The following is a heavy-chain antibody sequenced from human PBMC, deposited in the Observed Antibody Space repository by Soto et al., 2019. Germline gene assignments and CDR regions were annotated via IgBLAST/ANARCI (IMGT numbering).Heavy chain of an antibody. CDR1: GGTFSSYA. Sequence: GASVKVCCKASGGTFSSYAISWVRQAPGQGLEWMGGIIPIFGTANYAQKFQGRFTITADESTSTAYMELSSLRSEDTAVYYCARVSWVSAHSPFFDYCGQGTLVTVSS. CDR3: ARVSWVSAHSPFFDY. CDR2: IIPIFGTA. J-gene: IGHJ4*02. D-gene: IGHD1-26*01. V-gene: IGHV1-69*13.